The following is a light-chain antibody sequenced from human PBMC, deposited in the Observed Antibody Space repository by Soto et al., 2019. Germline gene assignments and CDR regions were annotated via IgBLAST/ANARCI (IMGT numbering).Light chain of an antibody. CDR1: NSNIGSKY. CDR3: AAWDNSLVGGPA. J-gene: IGLJ2*01. CDR2: RNN. V-gene: IGLV1-47*03. Sequence: QSVLTQPPSASGTPGQRVTISCSGSNSNIGSKYVYWYQQLPGTAPKLLLYRNNQRPSGVPDRFSGSKSGTSASLAISGLWFEFEADYYCAAWDNSLVGGPAFGGGTKVTVL.